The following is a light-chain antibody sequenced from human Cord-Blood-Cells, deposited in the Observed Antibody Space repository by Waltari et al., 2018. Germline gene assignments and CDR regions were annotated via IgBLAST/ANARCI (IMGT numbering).Light chain of an antibody. Sequence: QSALTQPASVSGSPGQSITISCTGTSSDVGGSNHVSWYQQHPGKAPKLMIYDVSNRPSGVSNRFSGSKSGNTASLTISGLQAEDEADYYCSSYTSSSTPYVFGTGTKVTVL. CDR2: DVS. CDR1: SSDVGGSNH. CDR3: SSYTSSSTPYV. V-gene: IGLV2-14*01. J-gene: IGLJ1*01.